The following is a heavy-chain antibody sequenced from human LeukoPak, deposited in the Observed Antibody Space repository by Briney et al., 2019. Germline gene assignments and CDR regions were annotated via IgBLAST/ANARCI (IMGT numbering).Heavy chain of an antibody. D-gene: IGHD3-10*01. CDR2: VSGSGGST. J-gene: IGHJ4*02. CDR3: AKVGSGGSPADYFDY. V-gene: IGHV3-23*01. Sequence: GGSLRLSCAASGFTFSSYAMSWVRQAPRKGLEWVSGVSGSGGSTYYADSVKGRFTISRDNSKNTLYLQMNSLRAEDTAVYYCAKVGSGGSPADYFDYWGQGNLVTVSS. CDR1: GFTFSSYA.